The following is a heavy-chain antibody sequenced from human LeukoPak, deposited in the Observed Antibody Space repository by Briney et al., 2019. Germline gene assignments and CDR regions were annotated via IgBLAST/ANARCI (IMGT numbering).Heavy chain of an antibody. J-gene: IGHJ4*02. D-gene: IGHD3-3*01. V-gene: IGHV3-48*02. CDR3: ARDYDFWSGLSPIYFDY. Sequence: PGGSLRLSCAASGFTFSSYSMNWVRQAPGKGLEWVSYISSSSSTIYYADSVKGRFTISRDNAKNSLYLQMNSLRDEDTAVYYYARDYDFWSGLSPIYFDYWGQGTLVTVSS. CDR2: ISSSSSTI. CDR1: GFTFSSYS.